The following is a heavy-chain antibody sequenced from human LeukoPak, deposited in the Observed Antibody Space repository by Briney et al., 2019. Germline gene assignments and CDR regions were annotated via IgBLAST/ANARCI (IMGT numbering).Heavy chain of an antibody. D-gene: IGHD3-22*01. V-gene: IGHV1-69*04. CDR2: IIPILGIA. CDR3: AMYYDSSGYQNWFDP. J-gene: IGHJ5*02. CDR1: GATFSSYA. Sequence: GASVKVSCKASGATFSSYAISWLRQAPGQGLEWMGRIIPILGIANYAQKFQGRVTITADKSTSTAYMELSSLRSEDTAVYYCAMYYDSSGYQNWFDPWGQGTLVTVSS.